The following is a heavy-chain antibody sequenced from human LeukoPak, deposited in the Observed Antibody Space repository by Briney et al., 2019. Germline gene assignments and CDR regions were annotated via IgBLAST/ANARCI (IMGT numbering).Heavy chain of an antibody. J-gene: IGHJ6*02. D-gene: IGHD2-2*02. CDR2: ISGSGGST. CDR3: AKDHCSSTSCYIIYYYGMDV. V-gene: IGHV3-23*01. Sequence: GGSLRLSCAASGFTFSSYAMSWVRQAPGKGLEWVSAISGSGGSTYYADSVKGRFTISRDNSKNTLYLQMNSLRAEDTAVYYCAKDHCSSTSCYIIYYYGMDVWGQGTTVTVSS. CDR1: GFTFSSYA.